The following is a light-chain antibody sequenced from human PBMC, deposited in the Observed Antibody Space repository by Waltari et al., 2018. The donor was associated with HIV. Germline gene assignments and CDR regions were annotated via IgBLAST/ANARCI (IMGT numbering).Light chain of an antibody. CDR3: SAWDSSLSAWL. Sequence: QAGLTQPPSVSKGLRQTATLTCTGNSNNVGNQGAAWLQQHQGHPPKLLSYRNNNRPSGISERLSASRSGNTASLTITGLQPEDEADYYCSAWDSSLSAWLFGGGTKLTVL. CDR2: RNN. CDR1: SNNVGNQG. J-gene: IGLJ3*02. V-gene: IGLV10-54*01.